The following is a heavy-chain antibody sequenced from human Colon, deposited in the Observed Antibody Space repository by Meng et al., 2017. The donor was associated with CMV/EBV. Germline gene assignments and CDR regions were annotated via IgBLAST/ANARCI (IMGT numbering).Heavy chain of an antibody. CDR3: AREFIVVVPAAIGVPDY. CDR2: ISGNGATT. Sequence: GGSLRLSCATSGFTFSSYSLSWVRQAPGKGLEWVSTISGNGATTHYADSVKGRFTISRDNSKNTLYLQMNSLRAEDTAVYYCAREFIVVVPAAIGVPDYWGQGTLVTVSS. V-gene: IGHV3-23*01. J-gene: IGHJ4*02. D-gene: IGHD2-2*01. CDR1: GFTFSSYS.